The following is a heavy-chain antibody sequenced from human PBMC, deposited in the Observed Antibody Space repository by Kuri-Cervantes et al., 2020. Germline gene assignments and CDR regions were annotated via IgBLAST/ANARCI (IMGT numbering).Heavy chain of an antibody. V-gene: IGHV1-69*05. CDR3: ARVSLDWQSNTYYLSYFDY. D-gene: IGHD3-22*01. CDR1: GGTFSSYA. Sequence: SVKVSCKASGGTFSSYAISWVRQAPGQGLEWMGGIIPIFGTANYAQRFQGRVTITRDTSASTAYMELRSLRSDDTAVYYCARVSLDWQSNTYYLSYFDYWGQGTLVTVSS. CDR2: IIPIFGTA. J-gene: IGHJ4*02.